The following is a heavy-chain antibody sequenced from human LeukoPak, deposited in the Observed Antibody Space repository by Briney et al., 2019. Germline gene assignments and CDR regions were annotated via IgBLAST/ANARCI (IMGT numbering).Heavy chain of an antibody. D-gene: IGHD6-13*01. CDR1: GFTLNSYS. CDR3: ARVWSPPYTSSWPDYFDY. CDR2: ISSSSSYI. Sequence: GGSLRLSCAASGFTLNSYSMNWVRQAPGKGLEWVSSISSSSSYIYYADSVKGRFTISRDNAKNSLFLQMNSLRAEDTAVYYCARVWSPPYTSSWPDYFDYWGQGTLVTVSS. J-gene: IGHJ4*02. V-gene: IGHV3-21*01.